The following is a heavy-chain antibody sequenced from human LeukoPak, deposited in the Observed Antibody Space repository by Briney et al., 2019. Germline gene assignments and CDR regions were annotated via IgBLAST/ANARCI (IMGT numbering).Heavy chain of an antibody. CDR2: IYHSGTT. D-gene: IGHD3-10*01. V-gene: IGHV4-28*01. CDR1: GYSITSSSW. Sequence: SDTLSLTCAVSGYSITSSSWWGWIRQPPGKGLEWIGYIYHSGTTYYSPSLQSRVTMSVDTSKNQFSLKLSSVTAVDTAVYYCARKENVYYYFDYWGQGTLVTVSS. J-gene: IGHJ4*02. CDR3: ARKENVYYYFDY.